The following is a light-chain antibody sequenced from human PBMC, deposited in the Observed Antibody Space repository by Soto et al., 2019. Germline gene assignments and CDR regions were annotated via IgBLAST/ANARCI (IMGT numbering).Light chain of an antibody. Sequence: EIVLTQSPATLSLSPGERATLSCRASQNINTYLAWYQQKPGQVPRLLMYDASNRATGIPARFSGSGSGTFFTLTISSLAPEDFAVYYCQQRRHWPLTFGGGTKVEIK. V-gene: IGKV3-11*01. CDR1: QNINTY. CDR3: QQRRHWPLT. CDR2: DAS. J-gene: IGKJ4*01.